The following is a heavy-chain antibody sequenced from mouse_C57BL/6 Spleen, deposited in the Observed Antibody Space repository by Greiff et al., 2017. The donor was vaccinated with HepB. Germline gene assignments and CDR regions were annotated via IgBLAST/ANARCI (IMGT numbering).Heavy chain of an antibody. CDR1: GYAFSSSW. V-gene: IGHV1-82*01. CDR3: AREWLLPLGG. Sequence: VQLQQSGPELVKPGASVKISCKASGYAFSSSWMNWVKQRPGKGLEWIGRIYPGDGDTNYNGKFKGKATLTADKSSSTAYLQLSSLTSEDSAVYFCAREWLLPLGGWGQGTLVTVSA. CDR2: IYPGDGDT. D-gene: IGHD2-3*01. J-gene: IGHJ3*01.